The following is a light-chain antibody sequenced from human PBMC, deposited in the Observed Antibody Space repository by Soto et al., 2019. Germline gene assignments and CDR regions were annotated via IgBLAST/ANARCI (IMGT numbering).Light chain of an antibody. Sequence: QSVLTQPPSVSGAPGQRVTISCTGSSSNIGAGYDVHWYQQLPETAPKLLIYGNTNRPSGVPDRFSGSKSGTSASLAITGRQADDEADYYCQSYDNSLSGWVFGGGTKLTVL. V-gene: IGLV1-40*01. CDR2: GNT. CDR1: SSNIGAGYD. CDR3: QSYDNSLSGWV. J-gene: IGLJ3*02.